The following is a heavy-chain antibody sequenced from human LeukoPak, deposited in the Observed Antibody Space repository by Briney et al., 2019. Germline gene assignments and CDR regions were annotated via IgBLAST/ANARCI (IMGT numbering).Heavy chain of an antibody. CDR3: ARVHATTVGFDY. D-gene: IGHD4-17*01. CDR1: GFTVSSNY. J-gene: IGHJ4*02. V-gene: IGHV3-53*01. Sequence: PGGPLRLSCAASGFTVSSNYMSWVRQAPGKGLEWVSVIYSGGSTYYADSVKGRFTISRDNSKNTLYLQMNSLRAEGTAVYYCARVHATTVGFDYWGQGTLVTVSS. CDR2: IYSGGST.